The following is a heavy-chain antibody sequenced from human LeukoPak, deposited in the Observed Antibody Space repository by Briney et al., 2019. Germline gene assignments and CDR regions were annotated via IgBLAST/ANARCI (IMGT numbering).Heavy chain of an antibody. Sequence: PGGSLTLSCAASRFTFTSSTMYWVRQAPGKGLEWVSVLGDTTGRTYYADSVKGRFTISRDNSKNTLYLQMGSLRADDMAVYYCARDMTGNYYDTWGQGTLVTVSS. CDR1: RFTFTSST. CDR2: LGDTTGRT. CDR3: ARDMTGNYYDT. D-gene: IGHD3-22*01. J-gene: IGHJ4*02. V-gene: IGHV3-23*01.